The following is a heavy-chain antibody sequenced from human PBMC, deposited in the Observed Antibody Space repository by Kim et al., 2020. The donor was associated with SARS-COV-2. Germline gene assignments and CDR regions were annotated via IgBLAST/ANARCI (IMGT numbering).Heavy chain of an antibody. Sequence: SETLSLTCAVYGGSFSGYYWSWIRQPPGKGLEWIGEINHSGSTNYNPSLKSRVTISVDTSKNQFSLKLSSVTAADTAVYYCARGLSDRPATINPGYCSGGSCRTRSGPRGTFDYWGQGTLVTVSS. J-gene: IGHJ4*02. CDR2: INHSGST. CDR3: ARGLSDRPATINPGYCSGGSCRTRSGPRGTFDY. CDR1: GGSFSGYY. V-gene: IGHV4-34*01. D-gene: IGHD2-15*01.